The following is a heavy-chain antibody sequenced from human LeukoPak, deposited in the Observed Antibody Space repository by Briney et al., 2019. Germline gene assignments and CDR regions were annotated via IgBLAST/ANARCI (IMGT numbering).Heavy chain of an antibody. CDR1: GFTFSDYW. D-gene: IGHD1-14*01. CDR2: IKQDGSKK. V-gene: IGHV3-7*03. CDR3: ARRYFDY. J-gene: IGHJ4*02. Sequence: GGSLGLSCAASGFTFSDYWMQWVRQAPGKGLEWVANIKQDGSKKYYVDSVKGRFTISRDNAKNSLFLQMNSPRPEDTAIYYCARRYFDYWGQGTLVTVSS.